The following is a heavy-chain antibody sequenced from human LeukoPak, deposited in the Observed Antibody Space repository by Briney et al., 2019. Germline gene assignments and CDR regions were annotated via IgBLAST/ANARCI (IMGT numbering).Heavy chain of an antibody. D-gene: IGHD1-26*01. Sequence: ASVKVSCKASGYTFTGYYMHWVRQAPGQGLEGMGWINPNSGGTNYAQKFQGRVTMTRDTSISTAYMELSRLRSDDTAVYYCARGDWSGSYPSTLDYWGQGTLVTVSS. J-gene: IGHJ4*02. CDR2: INPNSGGT. CDR3: ARGDWSGSYPSTLDY. V-gene: IGHV1-2*02. CDR1: GYTFTGYY.